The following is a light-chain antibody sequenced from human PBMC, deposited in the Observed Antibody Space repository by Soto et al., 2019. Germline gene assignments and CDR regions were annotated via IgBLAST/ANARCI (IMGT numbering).Light chain of an antibody. Sequence: EIVRTQSPATLSVSPGERATLSFRTSQSVSSSLAWYQQKPGQAPRLLIYDASNRATGIPARFSGSGSGTDFTLTISSLQPEDFAVDYCQQRSRLFTFGGGTKVDIK. V-gene: IGKV3-11*01. CDR3: QQRSRLFT. CDR1: QSVSSS. J-gene: IGKJ4*01. CDR2: DAS.